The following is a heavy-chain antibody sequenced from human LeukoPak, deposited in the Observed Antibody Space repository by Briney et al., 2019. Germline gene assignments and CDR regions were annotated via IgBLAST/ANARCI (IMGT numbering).Heavy chain of an antibody. V-gene: IGHV3-30*18. CDR2: ISSDGNIK. CDR3: AKVGRGAIEAD. J-gene: IGHJ4*02. CDR1: GFTFSDFG. D-gene: IGHD3-10*01. Sequence: GGSLRLSCAGSGFTFSDFGMHWVRQAPGKGLQRLAMISSDGNIKVSLDSVKGRFTTSRENSKNTLYLEMTRLSVEDTAVYYCAKVGRGAIEADWGQGTLVIVSS.